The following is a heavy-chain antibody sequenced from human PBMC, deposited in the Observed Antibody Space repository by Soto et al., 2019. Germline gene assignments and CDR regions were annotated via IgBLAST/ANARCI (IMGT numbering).Heavy chain of an antibody. J-gene: IGHJ6*02. CDR1: GYTLTSYG. Sequence: QVQLVQSGAEVKKPGASVKVSCKASGYTLTSYGISWARQAPGQGVEWMGWISAYNGNTNYALKLQGRVTMTTDTSTSTAYMELRSLRSDDTAVYYCARVRGDIVVVPAATPYYYYGMDVWGQGTTVTVSS. D-gene: IGHD2-2*01. V-gene: IGHV1-18*01. CDR2: ISAYNGNT. CDR3: ARVRGDIVVVPAATPYYYYGMDV.